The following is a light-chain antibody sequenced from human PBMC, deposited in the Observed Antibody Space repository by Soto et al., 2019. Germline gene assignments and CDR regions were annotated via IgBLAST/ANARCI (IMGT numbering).Light chain of an antibody. J-gene: IGKJ1*01. V-gene: IGKV1-5*03. CDR2: KAS. Sequence: DIQMTQSPSTLSGSVGDRVTITFRASQTISSWLAWYQQKQGKAPKLLIYKASTLKSGVPSRFSGSGSGTEFTLTISSLQPDDFATYYCQHYNSYSGAFGQGTKVELK. CDR1: QTISSW. CDR3: QHYNSYSGA.